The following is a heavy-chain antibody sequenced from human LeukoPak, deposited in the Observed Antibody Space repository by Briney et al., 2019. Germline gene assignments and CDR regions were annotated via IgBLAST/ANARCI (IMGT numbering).Heavy chain of an antibody. V-gene: IGHV4-59*01. CDR2: IYYSGST. D-gene: IGHD5-12*01. J-gene: IGHJ4*02. CDR1: GGSISSYY. CDR3: ARARYSGYEGDFDY. Sequence: SETLSLTCTASGGSISSYYWSWIRQPPGKGLEWIGYIYYSGSTNYNPSLKSRVTISVDTSKNQFSLKLSSVTAADTAVYYCARARYSGYEGDFDYWGQGTLVTVSS.